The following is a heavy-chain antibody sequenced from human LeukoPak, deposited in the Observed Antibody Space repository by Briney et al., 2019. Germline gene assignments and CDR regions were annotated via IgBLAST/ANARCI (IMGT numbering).Heavy chain of an antibody. Sequence: VASVKVSCKASGYTFTDYYMHWVRQAPGQGLEWMGRINPNSDAADYAQEFQGRVTMTRDTSINTVYMELSRLRSDDTAVYYCARASYSNYATHFDYWGQGTLVTVSS. V-gene: IGHV1-2*06. CDR1: GYTFTDYY. CDR2: INPNSDAA. D-gene: IGHD4-11*01. J-gene: IGHJ4*02. CDR3: ARASYSNYATHFDY.